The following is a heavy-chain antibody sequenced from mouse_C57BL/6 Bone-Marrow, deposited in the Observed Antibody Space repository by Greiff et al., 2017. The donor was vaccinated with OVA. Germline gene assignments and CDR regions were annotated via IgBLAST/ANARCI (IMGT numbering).Heavy chain of an antibody. CDR2: IWPGGGT. Sequence: QVQLKESGPGLVAPSQSLSITCTVSGFSLTSYAISWVRQPPGKGLEWLGVIWPGGGTNYNSALKSRLSISKDNSKSQVFLKMNSLQTDDTARYYCARAYYSNPYAMDYWGQGTSVTVSS. D-gene: IGHD2-5*01. CDR3: ARAYYSNPYAMDY. CDR1: GFSLTSYA. J-gene: IGHJ4*01. V-gene: IGHV2-9-1*01.